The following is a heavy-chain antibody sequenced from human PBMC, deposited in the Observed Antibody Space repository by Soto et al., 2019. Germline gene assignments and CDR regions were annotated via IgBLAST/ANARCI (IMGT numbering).Heavy chain of an antibody. J-gene: IGHJ4*01. CDR2: INAYNGDT. V-gene: IGHV1-18*01. Sequence: ASVKFSCKASGYTFTNYGISWVRQTPGQGLECMGWINAYNGDTNYAQKLQGRVTVTTXTXXSXXXMXLXXLRXDDTAVYYCARDRYYDSSAQKGYYVDSWG. CDR1: GYTFTNYG. D-gene: IGHD3-22*01. CDR3: ARDRYYDSSAQKGYYVDS.